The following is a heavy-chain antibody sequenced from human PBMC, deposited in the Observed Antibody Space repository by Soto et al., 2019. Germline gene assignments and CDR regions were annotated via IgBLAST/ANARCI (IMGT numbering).Heavy chain of an antibody. CDR1: GFTFRSYV. D-gene: IGHD3-16*01. CDR2: TSYDGSDK. Sequence: QVQLVESGGGVVQPGTSLRVSCVGSGFTFRSYVMHWVRQAPGKGLEWVALTSYDGSDKYYDDSVRGRFTISGDNSRNTVDLQMDSQRLEDTALYYCARWGTTGGLDVWGQGTLVSVSS. CDR3: ARWGTTGGLDV. V-gene: IGHV3-30*19. J-gene: IGHJ1*01.